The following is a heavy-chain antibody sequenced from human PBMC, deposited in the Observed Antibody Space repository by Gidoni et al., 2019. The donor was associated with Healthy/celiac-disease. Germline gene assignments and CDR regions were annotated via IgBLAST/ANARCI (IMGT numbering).Heavy chain of an antibody. CDR3: ARGRPILYY. J-gene: IGHJ4*02. D-gene: IGHD3-3*01. Sequence: VQLQQWGAGLLKHAETLSLTCAVYGWSFSGYYCSWIRQPPGKRLEWIGEINHSGSPNYNPSLKRRVTISVDTSKNQFSLKLSSVTAADTAVYYCARGRPILYYWGQGTLVTVSS. V-gene: IGHV4-34*01. CDR1: GWSFSGYY. CDR2: INHSGSP.